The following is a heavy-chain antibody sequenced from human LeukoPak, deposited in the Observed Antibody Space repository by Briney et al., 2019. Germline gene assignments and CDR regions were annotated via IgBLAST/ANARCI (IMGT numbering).Heavy chain of an antibody. CDR2: IGDSGGNT. V-gene: IGHV3-23*01. CDR1: GFTFSNYA. D-gene: IGHD6-13*01. J-gene: IGHJ3*01. CDR3: AKDRRYSNDAFDV. Sequence: GGSLRLSCAASGFTFSNYAMSWVRQAPGRGLEWVATIGDSGGNTYYADSVKGRFTTSRDNSKSTLHLQMNSLRAEDTAVYYCAKDRRYSNDAFDVWGQGTMVTVSS.